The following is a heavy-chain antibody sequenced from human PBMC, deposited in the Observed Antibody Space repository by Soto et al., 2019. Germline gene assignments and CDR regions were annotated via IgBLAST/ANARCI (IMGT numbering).Heavy chain of an antibody. CDR3: GRGPPAAGNPVWFDP. J-gene: IGHJ5*02. D-gene: IGHD6-13*01. CDR2: MNPNSGNT. V-gene: IGHV1-8*01. CDR1: GYTFTSYD. Sequence: GASVKVSCKASGYTFTSYDINWVRQATGQGLEWMGWMNPNSGNTGYAQKYQGRVTMTRNTSINTAYMELSSLRSENTTVYYCGRGPPAAGNPVWFDPWGQGTLVTVSS.